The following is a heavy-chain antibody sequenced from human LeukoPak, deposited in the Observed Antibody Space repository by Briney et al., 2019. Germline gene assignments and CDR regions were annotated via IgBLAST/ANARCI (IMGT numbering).Heavy chain of an antibody. CDR1: GFTFDDYA. CDR2: ISWNSGSI. CDR3: AKDIGPGYSYGYHFDY. V-gene: IGHV3-9*01. D-gene: IGHD5-18*01. J-gene: IGHJ4*02. Sequence: QTGGSLRLSCAASGFTFDDYAMHWVRQAPGKGLEWVSGISWNSGSIGYADSVKGRFTISRDNAKNSLYLQMNSLRAEDTALYYCAKDIGPGYSYGYHFDYWGQGTLVTVSS.